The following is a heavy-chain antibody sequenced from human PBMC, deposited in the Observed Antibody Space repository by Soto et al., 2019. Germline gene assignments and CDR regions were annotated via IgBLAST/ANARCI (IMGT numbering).Heavy chain of an antibody. CDR1: GYTFTTYD. CDR3: ARGKYYYDSSGYLGV. Sequence: QVQLVQSGAEVKNPGASVKVSCKASGYTFTTYDINWVRQANGQGLEWMGWMNPNSGNSGNAQKFQGRVTMTRDTSISTAYMELSSLTSEDTAVYYCARGKYYYDSSGYLGVWGQGTTVTVSS. CDR2: MNPNSGNS. V-gene: IGHV1-8*02. J-gene: IGHJ6*02. D-gene: IGHD3-22*01.